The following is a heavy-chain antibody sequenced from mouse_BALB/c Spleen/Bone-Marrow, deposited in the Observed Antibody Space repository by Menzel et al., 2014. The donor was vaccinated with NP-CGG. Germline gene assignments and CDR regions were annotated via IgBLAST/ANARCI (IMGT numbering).Heavy chain of an antibody. CDR1: GFTFTSYW. Sequence: VQLQQSGAELVKPGASVKLPCMASGFTFTSYWIHWVKQRPGQGPEWIGEINPCNGRTNYNEKFKSKATLTDDKSSSTAYMQLSSLTSEDSAVYYCARDGNYRYAMDYWGQGTSLTVSS. CDR3: ARDGNYRYAMDY. CDR2: INPCNGRT. D-gene: IGHD2-1*01. J-gene: IGHJ4*01. V-gene: IGHV1S81*02.